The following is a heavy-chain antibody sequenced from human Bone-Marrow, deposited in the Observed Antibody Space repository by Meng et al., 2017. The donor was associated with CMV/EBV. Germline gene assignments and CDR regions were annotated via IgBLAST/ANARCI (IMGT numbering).Heavy chain of an antibody. Sequence: GGSLRLSCAASGFSVSFYSMSWVRQAPGKGLEWVSVIHRGGGTTYYADSVKGRFTISRDTSKNTLYLQMNSLRSEDTAVYYCARVTNWESTDVYYFDYWGQETLVTVSS. J-gene: IGHJ4*02. CDR3: ARVTNWESTDVYYFDY. D-gene: IGHD7-27*01. CDR1: GFSVSFYS. CDR2: IHRGGGTT. V-gene: IGHV3-66*02.